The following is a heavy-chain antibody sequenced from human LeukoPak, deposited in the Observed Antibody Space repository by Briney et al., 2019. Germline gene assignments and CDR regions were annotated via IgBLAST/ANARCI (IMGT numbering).Heavy chain of an antibody. CDR3: ATGRYCTGGTCYWSPDF. D-gene: IGHD2-15*01. Sequence: GESLKISCKGSGYSFTNYRIGWVRRMPGKGLEWMGIIYPGDSDTRYSPSFQGQVTISVDKSISTAYLRWSSLKASDSAMYYCATGRYCTGGTCYWSPDFWGQGTLVTVSS. CDR1: GYSFTNYR. J-gene: IGHJ4*02. CDR2: IYPGDSDT. V-gene: IGHV5-51*01.